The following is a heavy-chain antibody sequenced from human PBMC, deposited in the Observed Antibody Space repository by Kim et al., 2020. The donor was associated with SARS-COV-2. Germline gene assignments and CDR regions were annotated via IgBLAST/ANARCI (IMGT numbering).Heavy chain of an antibody. J-gene: IGHJ6*02. CDR3: ARGKGVRAAGYYYHAMDV. CDR1: GFSFSDYW. D-gene: IGHD6-13*01. V-gene: IGHV3-7*01. Sequence: GGSLRLSCAGSGFSFSDYWMNWVRLAPGKGLEWVANINQDGSEKYYVGSVKGRFIISRDTAKKSLFLHMNSLRLEDTAVYYCARGKGVRAAGYYYHAMDVWGQGTTVTVSS. CDR2: INQDGSEK.